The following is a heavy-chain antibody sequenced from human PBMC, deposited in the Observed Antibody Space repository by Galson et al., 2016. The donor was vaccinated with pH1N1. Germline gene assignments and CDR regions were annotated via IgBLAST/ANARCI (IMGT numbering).Heavy chain of an antibody. D-gene: IGHD6-13*01. CDR1: GGSISSGDYY. V-gene: IGHV4-30-4*08. CDR2: IFYSEST. J-gene: IGHJ4*02. Sequence: TLSLTCTVSGGSISSGDYYWSWIRQPPGKGLEWIGYIFYSESTYYNPSLKSRVTISVDTPKNQFSLKLTSVTAADTAVYYCARGVAAAGSYYFDYWGQGTLVTVSS. CDR3: ARGVAAAGSYYFDY.